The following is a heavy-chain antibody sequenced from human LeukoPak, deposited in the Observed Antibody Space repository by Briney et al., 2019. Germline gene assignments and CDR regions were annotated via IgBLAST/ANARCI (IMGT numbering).Heavy chain of an antibody. V-gene: IGHV4-4*07. CDR1: GGSISSYY. J-gene: IGHJ6*02. D-gene: IGHD3-22*01. Sequence: PSETLSPTCTVSGGSISSYYWSWIRQPAGKGLEWIGRIYTSGSTNYNPSLKSRVTMSVDTSKNQFSLKLSSVTAADTAVYYCARDRYYDSSGYYPKKYYYYYGMDVWGQGTTVTVSS. CDR2: IYTSGST. CDR3: ARDRYYDSSGYYPKKYYYYYGMDV.